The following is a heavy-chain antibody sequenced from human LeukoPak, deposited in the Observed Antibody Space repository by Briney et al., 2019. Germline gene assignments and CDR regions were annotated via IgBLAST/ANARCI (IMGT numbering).Heavy chain of an antibody. D-gene: IGHD3-10*01. CDR2: IYYSGST. CDR1: GGSISSYY. CDR3: ASRNSGSYSQLDY. J-gene: IGHJ4*02. V-gene: IGHV4-59*01. Sequence: SPSETLSLTCTVSGGSISSYYWSWIRQPPGKGLEWIGYIYYSGSTNYNPSLKSRVTISVDTSKNQFSLKLSSVTAADTAVYYCASRNSGSYSQLDYWGQGTLVTVSS.